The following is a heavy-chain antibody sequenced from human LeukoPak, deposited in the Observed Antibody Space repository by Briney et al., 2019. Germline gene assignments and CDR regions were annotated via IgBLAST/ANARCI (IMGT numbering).Heavy chain of an antibody. V-gene: IGHV1-69*06. CDR2: IIPIFGTA. CDR1: GGTFSSYA. J-gene: IGHJ3*02. CDR3: ARDLRPGPYYYDSSGYYYHDAFDI. Sequence: SVKVSCKASGGTFSSYAISWVRQAPGQGLEWMGGIIPIFGTANYAQKFQGRVTITADKSTSTAYMELSSLRSEDTAVYYCARDLRPGPYYYDSSGYYYHDAFDIWGQGTMVTVSS. D-gene: IGHD3-22*01.